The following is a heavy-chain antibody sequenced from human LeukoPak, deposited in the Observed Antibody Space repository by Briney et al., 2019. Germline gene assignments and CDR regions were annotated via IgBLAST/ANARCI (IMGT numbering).Heavy chain of an antibody. J-gene: IGHJ3*02. CDR1: GYTFTSYG. CDR3: ARVRREEELHDAFDI. D-gene: IGHD1-7*01. CDR2: ISAYNGNT. Sequence: GASVKVSCKASGYTFTSYGISWVRQAPGQGLEWMGWISAYNGNTSYAQKLQGRVTMTTDTSTSTAYMELRSLRSDDTAVYYCARVRREEELHDAFDIWGQGTMVTVSS. V-gene: IGHV1-18*01.